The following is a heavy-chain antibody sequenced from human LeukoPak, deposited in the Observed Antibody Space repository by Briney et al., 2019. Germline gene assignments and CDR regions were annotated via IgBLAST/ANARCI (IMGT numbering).Heavy chain of an antibody. CDR1: GGPISSGGYY. CDR3: VRSGGYYAQAL. Sequence: SQTLSLTCTVSGGPISSGGYYWSWIRQHPGKGLEWIGYIYYSGSTSYNPSLNSRVTISVDTSKNQFSLRLTSVTAADAAVYYCVRSGGYYAQALWGRGTLVIVSS. D-gene: IGHD3-22*01. J-gene: IGHJ2*01. CDR2: IYYSGST. V-gene: IGHV4-31*03.